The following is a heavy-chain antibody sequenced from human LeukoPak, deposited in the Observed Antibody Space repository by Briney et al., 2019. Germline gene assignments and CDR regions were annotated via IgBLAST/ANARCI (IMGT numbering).Heavy chain of an antibody. D-gene: IGHD4-17*01. Sequence: SETLSLTCTVSGGSISNYYWSWIRQPPGKGLEWVGYIYYSGSTNYHPSLKSRVTIPVDTSKNQFSLKLSSVTAADTAVYYCVRGGPPTVTRLDYWGQGTLVTVSS. V-gene: IGHV4-59*01. CDR1: GGSISNYY. CDR2: IYYSGST. CDR3: VRGGPPTVTRLDY. J-gene: IGHJ4*02.